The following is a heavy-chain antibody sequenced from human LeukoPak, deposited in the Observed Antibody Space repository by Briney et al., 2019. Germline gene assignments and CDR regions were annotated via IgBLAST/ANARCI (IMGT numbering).Heavy chain of an antibody. CDR1: GFPFKYAW. V-gene: IGHV3-15*01. CDR2: VKANSYGGTT. J-gene: IGHJ4*02. Sequence: GGSLRLSCAASGFPFKYAWMKWLRQAPGKALEWVGRVKANSYGGTTDYAAPVKGRFTISRDDSNNVLYLQMNSLKTVYRGLYYCTTGTMGSGNSDHWGQGTLVTVSS. D-gene: IGHD3-10*01. CDR3: TTGTMGSGNSDH.